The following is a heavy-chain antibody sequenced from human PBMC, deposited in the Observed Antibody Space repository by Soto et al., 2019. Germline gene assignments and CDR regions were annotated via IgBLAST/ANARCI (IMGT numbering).Heavy chain of an antibody. CDR1: GGSFSGYY. CDR2: INHSGST. J-gene: IGHJ5*02. V-gene: IGHV4-34*01. D-gene: IGHD3-3*01. CDR3: ARKLRFLEPSRFDP. Sequence: SETLSLTCAVYGGSFSGYYWSWIRQPPGKGLEWTGEINHSGSTNYNPSLKSRVTISVDTSKNQFSLKLSSVTAADTAVYYCARKLRFLEPSRFDPWGQGTLVTVSS.